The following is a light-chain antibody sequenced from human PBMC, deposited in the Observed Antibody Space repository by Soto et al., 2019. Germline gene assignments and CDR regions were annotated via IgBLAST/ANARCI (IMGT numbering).Light chain of an antibody. CDR3: QQYVTSLT. CDR1: QSVSSTY. J-gene: IGKJ4*01. CDR2: AGS. Sequence: EIVLTQSPGTLSLSPGDRATLSCRASQSVSSTYLAWYQQKPGQGPRLIIYAGSSRATGIPDRFSGSGYGTDFTLSISRLEPEDFAVYYCQQYVTSLTFGGGTNVEIK. V-gene: IGKV3-20*01.